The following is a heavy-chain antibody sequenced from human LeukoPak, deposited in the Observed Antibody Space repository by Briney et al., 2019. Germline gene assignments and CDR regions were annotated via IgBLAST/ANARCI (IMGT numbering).Heavy chain of an antibody. V-gene: IGHV4-39*07. Sequence: SETLSLTCTVSGGSISSSSYYWGWIRQPPGKGLEWIGEINHSGSTNYNPSLKSRVTISVDTSKNQFSLKLSSVTAADTAVYYCARLPPLGYCSGGSCYGRRDYWGQGTLVTVSS. CDR3: ARLPPLGYCSGGSCYGRRDY. J-gene: IGHJ4*02. CDR2: INHSGST. D-gene: IGHD2-15*01. CDR1: GGSISSSSYY.